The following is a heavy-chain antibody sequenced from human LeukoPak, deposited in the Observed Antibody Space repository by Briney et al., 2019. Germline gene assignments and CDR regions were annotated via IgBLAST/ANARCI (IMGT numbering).Heavy chain of an antibody. CDR2: IYYSGST. CDR3: AREGILTGYYWKNWFDP. CDR1: GGSISSGDYY. J-gene: IGHJ5*02. D-gene: IGHD3-9*01. V-gene: IGHV4-61*08. Sequence: SETLSLTCTVSGGSISSGDYYWSWIRQPPGKGLEWIGYIYYSGSTNYNPSLKSRVTISVDTSKNQFSLKLSSVTAADTAVYYCAREGILTGYYWKNWFDPWGQGTLVTVSS.